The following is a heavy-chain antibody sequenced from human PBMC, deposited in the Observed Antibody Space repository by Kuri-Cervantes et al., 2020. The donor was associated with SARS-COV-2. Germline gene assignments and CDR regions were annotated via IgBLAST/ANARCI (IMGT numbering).Heavy chain of an antibody. J-gene: IGHJ3*02. V-gene: IGHV2-70*11. CDR3: AHIGSSSSVGDDAFDI. Sequence: SGPTLVKPTQTLTLTCTFSGFSLSTSGMCVSWIRQPPGKALEWLARIDWDDDKYYSTSLKTRLTISKDTSENQVVLTMTNMDPVDTATYYCAHIGSSSSVGDDAFDIWGRGTMVTVSS. CDR2: IDWDDDK. CDR1: GFSLSTSGMC. D-gene: IGHD6-6*01.